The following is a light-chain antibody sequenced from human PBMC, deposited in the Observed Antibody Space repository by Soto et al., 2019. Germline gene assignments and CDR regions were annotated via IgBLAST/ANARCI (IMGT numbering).Light chain of an antibody. CDR2: GAS. CDR1: QSVSSSY. Sequence: ELVLTHSPGTLSFSPGARATLSCRASQSVSSSYLAWYQQNPGQAPRLLIYGASSRATGSPDSCSGSRPGTDFPLTIRRLEPEDCAVYYCQQYGSSLWTLNKGTKVDIK. CDR3: QQYGSSLWT. J-gene: IGKJ1*01. V-gene: IGKV3-20*01.